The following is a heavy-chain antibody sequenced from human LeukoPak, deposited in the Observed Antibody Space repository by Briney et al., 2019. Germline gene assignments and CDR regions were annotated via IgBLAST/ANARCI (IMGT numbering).Heavy chain of an antibody. V-gene: IGHV5-51*01. CDR1: GYSFTSYC. D-gene: IGHD6-19*01. CDR2: IYPGDSDT. CDR3: ARPPGGYSSGWPTGYFDY. J-gene: IGHJ4*02. Sequence: GESLKISCKGSGYSFTSYCIGWVRQMPGKGLEWMGIIYPGDSDTRYSPSFQGQVTISADKSISTAYLQWSSLKASDTAMYYCARPPGGYSSGWPTGYFDYWGQGTLVTVSS.